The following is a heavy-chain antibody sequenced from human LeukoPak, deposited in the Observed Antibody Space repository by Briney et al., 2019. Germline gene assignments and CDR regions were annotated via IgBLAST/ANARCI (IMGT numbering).Heavy chain of an antibody. CDR1: GLTFINAW. D-gene: IGHD4-17*01. CDR3: ARGRRASVTTMPEFDY. J-gene: IGHJ4*02. V-gene: IGHV3-30*03. CDR2: ISYDGSYK. Sequence: PGGSLRLSCTGSGLTFINAWMSWVRQAPGEGLDWVTVISYDGSYKSQADSVKGRFTTSRDNPKNTVYLQMSSLRPEDTALYYCARGRRASVTTMPEFDYWGQGTLVTVSS.